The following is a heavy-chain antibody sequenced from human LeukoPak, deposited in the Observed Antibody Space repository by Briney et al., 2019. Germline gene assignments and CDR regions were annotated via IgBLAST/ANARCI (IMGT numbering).Heavy chain of an antibody. V-gene: IGHV4-34*01. J-gene: IGHJ4*02. Sequence: PSETLSLTCAVYGGSFSGYYWSWIRQPPGKGLEWIGEINHSGSTNYNPSLKSRATISVDTSKSQFSLNLSSVTAADTAVYYCARVNINNWHSCDYWGQGTLVTVSS. CDR2: INHSGST. CDR1: GGSFSGYY. D-gene: IGHD1-1*01. CDR3: ARVNINNWHSCDY.